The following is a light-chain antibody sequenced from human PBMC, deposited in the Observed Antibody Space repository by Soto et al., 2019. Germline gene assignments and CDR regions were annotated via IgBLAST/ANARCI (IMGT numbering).Light chain of an antibody. CDR2: GVS. V-gene: IGKV3-20*01. CDR1: QSVSSSY. Sequence: EIVLTQSPGTLSLSTGERATLSCRASQSVSSSYLAWYQQKPGQAPRLLIYGVSSRATGIPDSFSGSGSGTDFTLTFSRLEPEDFAVYYCHHYVNSPPITCGQGTRLEIK. CDR3: HHYVNSPPIT. J-gene: IGKJ5*01.